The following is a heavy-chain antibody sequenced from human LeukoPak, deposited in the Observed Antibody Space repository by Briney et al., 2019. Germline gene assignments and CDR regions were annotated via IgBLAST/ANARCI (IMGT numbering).Heavy chain of an antibody. CDR2: ISPGSGTT. D-gene: IGHD5-24*01. CDR3: AKAALGMATKSRTRVAHWYFDL. Sequence: GGSLRLSCAVSGFAFGSEAMSWVRQSPARGLEWVASISPGSGTTYYADYVKGRFTISRDNSKNTLYLQMNSLRAEDTAVYYCAKAALGMATKSRTRVAHWYFDLWGRGTLVTVSS. J-gene: IGHJ2*01. V-gene: IGHV3-23*01. CDR1: GFAFGSEA.